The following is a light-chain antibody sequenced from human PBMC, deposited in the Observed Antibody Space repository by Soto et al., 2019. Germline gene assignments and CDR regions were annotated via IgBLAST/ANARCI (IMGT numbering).Light chain of an antibody. V-gene: IGLV2-11*01. CDR2: DVS. CDR1: SNDVGGYNF. CDR3: SSYAGSYTLV. J-gene: IGLJ2*01. Sequence: QSALTQPRSVSGSPGQSVTISCTGTSNDVGGYNFVSWYQQHPGKVPKLFIYDVSRRPSGVPDRFSGSKSGNTASLTISGLQAEYDADYYCSSYAGSYTLVFGGGTKLTVL.